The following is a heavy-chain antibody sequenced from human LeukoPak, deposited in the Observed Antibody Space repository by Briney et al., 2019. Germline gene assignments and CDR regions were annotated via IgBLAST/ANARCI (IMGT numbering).Heavy chain of an antibody. Sequence: SVKVSRKASGVTFSNYAISWVRQAPGQGLEWMGGIIPMFSAADYAQKFQDRVTITADESTSTAYMELRSLRSEDTAVYYCARVKESAPVAAAVPYYFDRWGQGTLVTVSS. CDR1: GVTFSNYA. J-gene: IGHJ4*02. CDR3: ARVKESAPVAAAVPYYFDR. CDR2: IIPMFSAA. V-gene: IGHV1-69*01. D-gene: IGHD2-2*01.